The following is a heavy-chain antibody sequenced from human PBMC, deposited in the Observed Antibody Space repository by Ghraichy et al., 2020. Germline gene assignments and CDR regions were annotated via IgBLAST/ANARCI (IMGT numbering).Heavy chain of an antibody. V-gene: IGHV1-2*02. D-gene: IGHD1-26*01. CDR3: ATAGGVVGATEIDY. CDR1: GYTFTGYY. Sequence: ASVKVSCKVSGYTFTGYYMHWVRQAPGQGLEWMGWINPYSGGPNYAQKFQGRVTMTRETSISTASMELSRLRPDDTAVYYCATAGGVVGATEIDYWGQGTLVTVSS. J-gene: IGHJ4*02. CDR2: INPYSGGP.